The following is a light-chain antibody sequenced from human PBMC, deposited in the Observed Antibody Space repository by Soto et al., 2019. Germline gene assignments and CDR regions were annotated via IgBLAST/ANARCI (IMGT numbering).Light chain of an antibody. J-gene: IGKJ1*01. CDR2: LGS. CDR1: QSLLHSNGYNY. V-gene: IGKV2-28*01. CDR3: MQALQTHPWT. Sequence: EIVMTQSPLSLPVTPGEPASISCRSSQSLLHSNGYNYLDWYLQKPGQSPQLLIYLGSHRASGVPDRFSGSGSGTDFTLKISRVEAEDVGVYYCMQALQTHPWTFGQGTRVEIK.